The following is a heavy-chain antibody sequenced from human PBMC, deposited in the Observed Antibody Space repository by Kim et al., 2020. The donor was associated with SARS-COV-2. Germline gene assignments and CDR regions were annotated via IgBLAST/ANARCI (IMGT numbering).Heavy chain of an antibody. CDR2: IYSGGST. CDR1: GFTVSSNY. D-gene: IGHD2-15*01. CDR3: ARTICSGGTCYKGWFDP. V-gene: IGHV3-66*01. Sequence: GGSLRLSCAASGFTVSSNYMNWVCQAPGKGLEWVSIIYSGGSTSYADSVKGRFTISRDTSKNTLYLQMNSLRAEDTAVYYCARTICSGGTCYKGWFDPWGQGTLVTVSS. J-gene: IGHJ5*02.